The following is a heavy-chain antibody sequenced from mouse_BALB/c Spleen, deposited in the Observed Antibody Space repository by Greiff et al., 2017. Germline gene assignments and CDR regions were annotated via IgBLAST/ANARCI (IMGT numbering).Heavy chain of an antibody. Sequence: EVKLMESGGGLVKPGGSLKLSCAASGFTFSSYAMSWVRQSPEKRLEWVAEISSGGSYTYYPDTVTGRFTISRDNAKNTLYLEMSSLRSEDTAMYYCARVNFDYWGQGTLVTVSA. CDR2: ISSGGSYT. V-gene: IGHV5-9-4*01. J-gene: IGHJ3*01. CDR3: ARVNFDY. CDR1: GFTFSSYA.